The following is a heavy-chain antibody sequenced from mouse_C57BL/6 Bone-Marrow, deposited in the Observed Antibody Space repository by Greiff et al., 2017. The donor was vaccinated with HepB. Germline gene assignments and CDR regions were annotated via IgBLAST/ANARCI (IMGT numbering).Heavy chain of an antibody. D-gene: IGHD2-2*01. CDR2: SDPANGNT. CDR3: ARSGWFRFDY. V-gene: IGHV14-3*01. J-gene: IGHJ2*01. CDR1: GFNIKNTY. Sequence: VQLKQSVAELVRPGASVKLSCTASGFNIKNTYMYWVKQRPEQGLEWIGRSDPANGNTKYAPKFQGKATITADTSSNTAYLQLSSLTSEDTAIYYCARSGWFRFDYWGQGTTLTVSS.